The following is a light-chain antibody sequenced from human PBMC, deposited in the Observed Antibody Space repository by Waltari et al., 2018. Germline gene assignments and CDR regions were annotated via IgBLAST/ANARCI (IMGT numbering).Light chain of an antibody. V-gene: IGLV2-14*03. CDR2: DVS. CDR1: IRDVGCHTF. Sequence: HSALTQPASVSGSPGQSITISRPGTIRDVGCHTFVSWYQQHPGKAPKLMIYDVSTRPSGMSNRFSGSKSGNTASLTISGRQTEDEADYFCSTYTTSGALLYGGGTRLTVL. CDR3: STYTTSGALL. J-gene: IGLJ3*02.